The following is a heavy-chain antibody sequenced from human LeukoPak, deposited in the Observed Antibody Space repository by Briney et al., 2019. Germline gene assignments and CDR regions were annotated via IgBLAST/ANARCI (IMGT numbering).Heavy chain of an antibody. CDR2: INSDGSTT. Sequence: GGSLRLSCAVSGFTFSSYAMNWVRQAPGKGLVWVSRINSDGSTTTYADSVKGRFTISRDNAKNTLYLQMNSLRAEDTAVYYCARVCIGCYSKDYWGQGTLVSVSS. V-gene: IGHV3-74*03. J-gene: IGHJ4*02. CDR3: ARVCIGCYSKDY. D-gene: IGHD2-15*01. CDR1: GFTFSSYA.